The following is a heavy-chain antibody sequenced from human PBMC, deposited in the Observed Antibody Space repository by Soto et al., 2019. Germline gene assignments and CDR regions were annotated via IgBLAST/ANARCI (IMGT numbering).Heavy chain of an antibody. V-gene: IGHV1-18*01. CDR2: ISAYNGNT. CDR3: ARAHVLRYFDWLLFAGSENYCYYIDV. D-gene: IGHD3-9*01. CDR1: GYTFTSYG. J-gene: IGHJ6*03. Sequence: VQLVQSGAEVKKPGASVKVSCKASGYTFTSYGISWVRQAPGQGLEWMGWISAYNGNTNYAQKLQGRVTMTTDTSSSTAYMELRSLRSDDTAVYYCARAHVLRYFDWLLFAGSENYCYYIDVWGKGTTVTVSS.